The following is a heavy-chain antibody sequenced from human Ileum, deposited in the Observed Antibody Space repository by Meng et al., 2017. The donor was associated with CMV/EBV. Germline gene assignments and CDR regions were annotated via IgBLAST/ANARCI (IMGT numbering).Heavy chain of an antibody. Sequence: GESLKISCAGSGFSFSNYEMTWVRQAPGKGLEWLGHISNSGSTIYYADSVKGRFTISRDNAKNSLYLQMNSLRAEDTAVYYCVRGPPLSSDIAPRYPFYWGQGTLVTVSS. CDR1: GFSFSNYE. D-gene: IGHD5-12*01. V-gene: IGHV3-48*03. CDR2: ISNSGSTI. J-gene: IGHJ4*02. CDR3: VRGPPLSSDIAPRYPFY.